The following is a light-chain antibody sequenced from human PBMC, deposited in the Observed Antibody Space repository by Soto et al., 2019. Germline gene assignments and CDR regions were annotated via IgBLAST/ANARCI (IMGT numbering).Light chain of an antibody. V-gene: IGKV3-20*01. CDR3: LQVSSFPRT. J-gene: IGKJ1*01. CDR1: QSVMSNY. Sequence: IVLTQSPGTQSLSPRERATVSCRASQSVMSNYVAWYHQKPGQAPRVLSSGASTRAAGIPDRFSGSGSGTEFTLTINSLKPEDIATYYCLQVSSFPRTFGQGTKVDIK. CDR2: GAS.